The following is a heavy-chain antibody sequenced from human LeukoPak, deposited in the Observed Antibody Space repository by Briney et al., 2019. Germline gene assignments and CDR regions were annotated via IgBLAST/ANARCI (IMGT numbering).Heavy chain of an antibody. CDR3: STDPRLLMY. D-gene: IGHD2-8*01. V-gene: IGHV3-11*01. CDR1: GFSISDSY. Sequence: PGGSLRLSCVVSGFSISDSYMTWIRQTPGKGLEWLAYISGSGSDIYFADSVKGRFTISRDNAKNSLYLQMNSLRPEDTALYYCSTDPRLLMYWGHGTLVTVSS. CDR2: ISGSGSDI. J-gene: IGHJ4*01.